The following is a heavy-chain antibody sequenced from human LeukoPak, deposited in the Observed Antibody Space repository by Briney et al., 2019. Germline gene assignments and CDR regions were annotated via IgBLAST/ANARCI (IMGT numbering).Heavy chain of an antibody. V-gene: IGHV3-23*01. Sequence: GGSLRLSCAASGFTFSSYAMSWIRQAPGKGLEWVSTISGSGSGGSTYYADSVKGRFTISRDNSKDTLYLQMNSLRAEDTAVYYCAKLLAVTNSYYFNYWGQGTLVTVSS. D-gene: IGHD6-19*01. CDR3: AKLLAVTNSYYFNY. CDR2: ISGSGSGGST. J-gene: IGHJ4*02. CDR1: GFTFSSYA.